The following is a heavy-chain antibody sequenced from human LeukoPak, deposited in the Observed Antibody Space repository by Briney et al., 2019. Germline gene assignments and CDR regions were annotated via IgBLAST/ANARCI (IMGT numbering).Heavy chain of an antibody. CDR3: ARKVAAPDY. J-gene: IGHJ4*02. CDR1: GFTFNSYA. V-gene: IGHV3-23*01. Sequence: GGSLRLSCVASGFTFNSYAMSWVRQAPGKGLEWVSAISGGGVSTYYADSVRGRFTISRDNSKNTLYLQMNSLRAEDTAVYYCARKVAAPDYWGQGTLLTVSS. D-gene: IGHD6-19*01. CDR2: ISGGGVST.